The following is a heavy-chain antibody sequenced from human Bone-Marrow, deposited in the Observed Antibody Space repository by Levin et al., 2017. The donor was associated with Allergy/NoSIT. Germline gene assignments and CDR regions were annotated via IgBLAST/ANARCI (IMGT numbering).Heavy chain of an antibody. J-gene: IGHJ3*02. CDR1: GFTFRTHD. Sequence: GGSLRLSCAASGFTFRTHDMHWVRQGTGKGLEWVSTIGTAGDTYYPDSVRGPFTISRETAKNSLYLQMNGLSAGDTAVYYCARYNYEYNALDIWGQGTMVTVSS. V-gene: IGHV3-13*01. CDR3: ARYNYEYNALDI. CDR2: IGTAGDT. D-gene: IGHD5-18*01.